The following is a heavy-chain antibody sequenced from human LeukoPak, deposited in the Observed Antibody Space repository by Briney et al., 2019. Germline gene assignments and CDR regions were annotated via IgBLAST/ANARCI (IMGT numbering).Heavy chain of an antibody. Sequence: SETLSLTCTVSGGSISSYFWTWIRQPAGKGLEWIGRISTTETTHYSPSPKNRVNMSVDTSKNQFYMKMTSVTAADTAIYYCAREDSASGRGLGSWGQGTLVTVSS. CDR3: AREDSASGRGLGS. CDR1: GGSISSYF. D-gene: IGHD3-10*01. J-gene: IGHJ5*02. CDR2: ISTTETT. V-gene: IGHV4-4*07.